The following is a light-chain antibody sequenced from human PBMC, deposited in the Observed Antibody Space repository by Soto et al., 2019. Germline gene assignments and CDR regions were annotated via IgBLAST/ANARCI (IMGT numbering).Light chain of an antibody. Sequence: EVVLTQSPGTLSLSPGERATLSCRASQSVSSSYFAWYQHKPGQAPRLLIYGSSGRATGIPDRFSGGGSGTDLTLTISRLEPEDYAVYYCHQHGISPFTFGPGTKVDI. J-gene: IGKJ3*01. CDR3: HQHGISPFT. CDR1: QSVSSSY. V-gene: IGKV3-20*01. CDR2: GSS.